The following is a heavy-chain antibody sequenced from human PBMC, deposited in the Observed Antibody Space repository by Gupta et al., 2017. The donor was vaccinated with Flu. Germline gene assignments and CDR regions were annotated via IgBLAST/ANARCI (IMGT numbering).Heavy chain of an antibody. V-gene: IGHV3-15*01. D-gene: IGHD3-22*01. Sequence: EVQLVESGGGLVKPGGSLRLSCAASGFTFSNAWMSWVRQAPGKGLEWVGRIKSKTDGGTTDYAAPVKGRFTISRDDSKNTLYLQMNSLKTEDTAVYYCTTELPQSYDSSGYYYFDYWGQGTLVTVSS. CDR3: TTELPQSYDSSGYYYFDY. CDR1: GFTFSNAW. CDR2: IKSKTDGGTT. J-gene: IGHJ4*02.